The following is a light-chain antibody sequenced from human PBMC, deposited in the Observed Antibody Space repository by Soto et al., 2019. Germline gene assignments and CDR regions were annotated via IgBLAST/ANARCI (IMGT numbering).Light chain of an antibody. CDR2: DVN. CDR1: SSDVGGYNY. Sequence: QSALTQPASVSGSPGQSITISCAGTSSDVGGYNYVSWFRHYPGKDPQLMIYDVNLRPSGVSNRFSGSKSGNTASLTISGLQAEDEAEYYCSESTSSSIHVLFGGGTTLTVL. V-gene: IGLV2-14*03. CDR3: SESTSSSIHVL. J-gene: IGLJ2*01.